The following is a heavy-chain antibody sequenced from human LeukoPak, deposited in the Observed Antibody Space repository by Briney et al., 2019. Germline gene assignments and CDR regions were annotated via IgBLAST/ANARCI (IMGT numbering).Heavy chain of an antibody. V-gene: IGHV3-7*05. J-gene: IGHJ4*02. CDR3: VRSGGY. CDR2: IKEDGSEK. D-gene: IGHD1-26*01. CDR1: RFTFSSHW. Sequence: GGSLRLSCAASRFTFSSHWMNWVRQAPGKGLEWVANIKEDGSEKYYVDSVKGRFTISRDNAKNSLCLQMNSLRAEDTAIYYCVRSGGYWGQGTLVTVSS.